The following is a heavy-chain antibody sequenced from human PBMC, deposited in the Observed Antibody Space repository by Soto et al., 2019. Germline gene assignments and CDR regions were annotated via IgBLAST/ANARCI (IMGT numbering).Heavy chain of an antibody. V-gene: IGHV3-30*03. D-gene: IGHD1-26*01. CDR1: GYSFSSHG. CDR3: AGASRNPSIYYDLSV. J-gene: IGHJ6*02. CDR2: TTYEGGIK. Sequence: SERLSWAASGYSFSSHGQEWVRLAPGKGLEWVAATTYEGGIKHYVESGKGRFTISRGNSKYTLYLQMNSLRVEDTATYCCAGASRNPSIYYDLSVWGQGSTVTVSS.